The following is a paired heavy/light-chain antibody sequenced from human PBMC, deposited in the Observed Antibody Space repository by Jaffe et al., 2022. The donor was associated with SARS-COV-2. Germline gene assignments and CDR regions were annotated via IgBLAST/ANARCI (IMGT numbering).Heavy chain of an antibody. CDR1: GFTFDDYA. CDR3: AKANHSSSWYRDDAFDI. Sequence: EVQLVESGGGLVQPGRSLRLSCAASGFTFDDYAMHWVRQAPGKGLEWVSGISWNSGSIGYADSVKGRFTISRDNAKNSLYLQMNSLRAEDTALYYCAKANHSSSWYRDDAFDIWGQGTMVTVSS. V-gene: IGHV3-9*01. D-gene: IGHD6-13*01. J-gene: IGHJ3*02. CDR2: ISWNSGSI.
Light chain of an antibody. CDR2: EGS. V-gene: IGLV2-23*01. J-gene: IGLJ2*01. CDR3: CSYAGSSTYV. Sequence: QSALTQPASVSGSPGQSITISCTGTSSDVGSYNLVSWYQQHPGKAPKLMIYEGSKRPSGVSNRFSGSKSGNTASLTISGLQAEDEADYYCCSYAGSSTYVFGGGTKLTVL. CDR1: SSDVGSYNL.